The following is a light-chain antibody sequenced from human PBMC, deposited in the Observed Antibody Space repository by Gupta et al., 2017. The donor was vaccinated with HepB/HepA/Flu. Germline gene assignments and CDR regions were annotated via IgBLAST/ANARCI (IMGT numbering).Light chain of an antibody. CDR3: CSYAGRYTWV. J-gene: IGLJ3*02. CDR2: DVS. V-gene: IGLV2-11*01. CDR1: SSDVGGYNY. Sequence: QSALTQPRSVSGSPGQSVIMYCTGTSSDVGGYNYVSWYQQHPGKAPKLMIYDVSRRPSGVSDRFSGSKSGNTASLTISGLQTEDEADYYCCSYAGRYTWVFGGGTKMTVL.